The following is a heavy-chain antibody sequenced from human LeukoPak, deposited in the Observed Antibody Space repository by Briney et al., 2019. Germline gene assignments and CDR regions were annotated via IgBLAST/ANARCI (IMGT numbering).Heavy chain of an antibody. CDR1: GGSISSYY. CDR2: IYYSGST. CDR3: ARHYYDSSGYRRDYYLGY. D-gene: IGHD3-22*01. V-gene: IGHV4-59*08. Sequence: SETLSLTCTVSGGSISSYYWSWIRQPPGKGLEWIGYIYYSGSTNYNPSLKSRLTMSIDTSKNQFSLKLSSVTAADTAAYYCARHYYDSSGYRRDYYLGYWGQGTLVTVSS. J-gene: IGHJ4*02.